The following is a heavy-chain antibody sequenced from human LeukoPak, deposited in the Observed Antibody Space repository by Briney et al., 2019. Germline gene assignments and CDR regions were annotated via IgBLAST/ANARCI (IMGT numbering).Heavy chain of an antibody. Sequence: GGSLRLSCAASGFTFSDHYMDWVSQAAGKGLEWVGRIRNKANSYTTEYAASVKGRFTISRDDSKNSLYLQMNSLKTEDTAVYYCAQSGSYAAFDYWGQGTLVTVSS. V-gene: IGHV3-72*01. CDR2: IRNKANSYTT. J-gene: IGHJ4*02. CDR3: AQSGSYAAFDY. CDR1: GFTFSDHY. D-gene: IGHD3-16*01.